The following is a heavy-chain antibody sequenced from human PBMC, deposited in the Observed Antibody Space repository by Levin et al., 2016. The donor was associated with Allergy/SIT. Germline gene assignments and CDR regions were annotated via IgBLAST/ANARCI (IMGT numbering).Heavy chain of an antibody. CDR3: ARDRRLLRYDPYDYVWGSYRAPYGMDV. Sequence: GGSLRLSCAASGFTVSSNYMSWVRQAPGKGLEWVSVIYSGGSTYYADSVKGRFTISRDNSKNTLYLQMNSLRAEDTAVYYCARDRRLLRYDPYDYVWGSYRAPYGMDVWGQGTTVTVSS. V-gene: IGHV3-53*01. CDR2: IYSGGST. D-gene: IGHD3-16*02. CDR1: GFTVSSNY. J-gene: IGHJ6*02.